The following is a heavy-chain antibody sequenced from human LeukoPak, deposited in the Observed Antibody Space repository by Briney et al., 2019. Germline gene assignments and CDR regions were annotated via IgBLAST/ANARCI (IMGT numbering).Heavy chain of an antibody. CDR2: IKPDGSEK. CDR1: GFTLSTYW. Sequence: GGSLRLSCAASGFTLSTYWMSWVRQAPGKGLEWVADIKPDGSEKYYVDSVKGRFTISRENAKNSLQLQMNSLRAEDTAVYYCARLRYFDGLLPGFDFWGQGTPVTVSS. D-gene: IGHD3-9*01. V-gene: IGHV3-7*04. CDR3: ARLRYFDGLLPGFDF. J-gene: IGHJ4*02.